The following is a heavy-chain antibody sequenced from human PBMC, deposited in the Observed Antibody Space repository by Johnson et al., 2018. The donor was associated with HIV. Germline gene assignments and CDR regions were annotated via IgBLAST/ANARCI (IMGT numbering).Heavy chain of an antibody. CDR3: ARGRKDIEAADGLDNDAFDM. CDR2: ISYNSGKK. D-gene: IGHD6-13*01. CDR1: GFTFSSYA. Sequence: QVQLVESGGGVVQPGRSLRLSCAASGFTFSSYAMHWVRQAPGKGLQWVAVISYNSGKKYYADPVKGRFTISRDNSKNTLYLQMDSLRAEDSALYYCARGRKDIEAADGLDNDAFDMWGQGTLVTVSS. J-gene: IGHJ3*02. V-gene: IGHV3-30*04.